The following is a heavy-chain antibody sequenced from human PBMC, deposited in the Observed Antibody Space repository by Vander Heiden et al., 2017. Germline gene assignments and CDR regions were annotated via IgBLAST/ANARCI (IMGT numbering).Heavy chain of an antibody. CDR2: INQRGST. V-gene: IGHV4-34*01. CDR3: ARVPYLDY. CDR1: GGSFSGYY. Sequence: QVQLQQWGAGLLKPSETLSLTCAVYGGSFSGYYWSWIRQPPGKGLEWIGEINQRGSTNYNPSLKSRVTIPVDTSKNKFSMKMRSVTAADTAVYYCARVPYLDYWGQGTMVTVYS. J-gene: IGHJ4*02.